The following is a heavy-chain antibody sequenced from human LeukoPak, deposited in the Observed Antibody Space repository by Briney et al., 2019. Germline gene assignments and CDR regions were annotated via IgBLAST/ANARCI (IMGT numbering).Heavy chain of an antibody. CDR1: SGSMRSSNHY. D-gene: IGHD5-24*01. J-gene: IGHJ4*02. CDR3: ARSMATISNIDY. Sequence: PSETLSLTCTVSSGSMRSSNHYWGCIRQPPGKGLEWIGSFYYTGSTFYNPSLKSRVTISVDTSRNQFSLKLSSVTAADTAVYYCARSMATISNIDYWGQGTLVTVSS. CDR2: FYYTGST. V-gene: IGHV4-39*07.